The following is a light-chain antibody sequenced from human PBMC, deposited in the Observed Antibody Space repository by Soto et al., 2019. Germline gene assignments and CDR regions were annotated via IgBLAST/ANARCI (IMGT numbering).Light chain of an antibody. J-gene: IGKJ1*01. CDR3: QQYGSSCKT. CDR1: QSVSSSY. V-gene: IGKV3-20*01. CDR2: GAS. Sequence: EIVLTQSPGTLSLSPGERATLSCRASQSVSSSYLAWYQQKPGQAPRLLIYGASRRATGIPDRFSGSGSGTDFTLTISRLEPEDFAVYYCQQYGSSCKTFGQGTKVEIK.